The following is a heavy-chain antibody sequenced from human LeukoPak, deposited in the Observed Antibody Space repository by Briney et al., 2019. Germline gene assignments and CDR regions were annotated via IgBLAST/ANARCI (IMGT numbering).Heavy chain of an antibody. D-gene: IGHD2-8*01. CDR3: AKDTSIGRYCTNGVCSPFDY. V-gene: IGHV3-23*01. CDR2: IGDSGGGT. CDR1: GFTFSSYA. Sequence: GGSLRLSCAASGFTFSSYAMSWFRQAPGKGLEWVSGIGDSGGGTYYADSVKGRFTISRDNSKNTLYLQMNSLRADDTAVYYCAKDTSIGRYCTNGVCSPFDYWGQGTLVTVSS. J-gene: IGHJ4*02.